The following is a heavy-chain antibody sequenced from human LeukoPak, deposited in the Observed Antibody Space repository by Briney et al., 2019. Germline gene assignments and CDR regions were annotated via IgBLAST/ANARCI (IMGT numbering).Heavy chain of an antibody. CDR3: AKVAIVLMVYGHFDY. CDR2: ISYDGSNK. Sequence: SCKASGGTFSSYGMHWVRQAPGKGLEWVAVISYDGSNKYYADSVKGRFTISRDNSKNTLYLQMNSLRAEDTAVYYCAKVAIVLMVYGHFDYWGQGTLVTVSS. D-gene: IGHD2-8*01. CDR1: GGTFSSYG. V-gene: IGHV3-30*18. J-gene: IGHJ4*02.